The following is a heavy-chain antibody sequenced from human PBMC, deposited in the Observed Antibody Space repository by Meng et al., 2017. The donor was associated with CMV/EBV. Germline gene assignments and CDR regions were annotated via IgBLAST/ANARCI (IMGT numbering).Heavy chain of an antibody. V-gene: IGHV3-23*01. D-gene: IGHD5-18*01. CDR3: AKDTWIQLWPTH. J-gene: IGHJ4*02. CDR2: ISGSGGST. Sequence: CAASGFTFSRYAMRWVRQAPGKGVGWVSAISGSGGSTYYADSVKGRFTISRDNSKNTLYLQMNSLRAEDTAVYYCAKDTWIQLWPTHWGQGTLVTVSS. CDR1: GFTFSRYA.